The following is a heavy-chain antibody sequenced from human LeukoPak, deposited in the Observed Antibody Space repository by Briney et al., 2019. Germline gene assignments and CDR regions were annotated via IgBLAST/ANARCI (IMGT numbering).Heavy chain of an antibody. V-gene: IGHV1-69*13. CDR2: IIPIFGTA. Sequence: ASVKVSCKASGGTFSSYAISWVRQAPGQGLEWMGGIIPIFGTANYAQKFQGRVTITADESTSTAYMELSSLRSEDTAVFYCARGPQVSRQPGVIDYWGQGTLVTVSS. D-gene: IGHD3-3*02. J-gene: IGHJ4*02. CDR3: ARGPQVSRQPGVIDY. CDR1: GGTFSSYA.